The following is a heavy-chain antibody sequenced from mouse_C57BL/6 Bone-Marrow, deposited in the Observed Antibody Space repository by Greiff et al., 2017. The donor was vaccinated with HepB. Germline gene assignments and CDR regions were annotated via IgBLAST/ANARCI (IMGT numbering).Heavy chain of an antibody. J-gene: IGHJ1*03. D-gene: IGHD1-1*01. CDR2: IYPRSGNT. CDR1: GYTFTSYG. Sequence: QVQLQQSGAELARPGASVKLSCKASGYTFTSYGISWVKQRTGQGLEWIGEIYPRSGNTYYNEKFKGKATLTADKSSSTAYMELRSLTSEDSAVYVCAYYYSSSWLRYWYCDVGGRGTTVTVSA. CDR3: AYYYSSSWLRYWYCDV. V-gene: IGHV1-81*01.